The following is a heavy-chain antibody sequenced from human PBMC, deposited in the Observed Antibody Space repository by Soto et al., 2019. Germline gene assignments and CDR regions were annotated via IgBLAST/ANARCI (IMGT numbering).Heavy chain of an antibody. CDR1: GDTFTANY. CDR3: ARDPYNWNYPTPFDY. J-gene: IGHJ4*02. D-gene: IGHD1-7*01. CDR2: INPKSGGT. Sequence: ASVKVSCKASGDTFTANYIHWVRQAPGQGFEWMGWINPKSGGTKYPQKFQGRVTMTRDTSLSTVYMTLTRLTSDDTAVYYCARDPYNWNYPTPFDYWGQGTLVTVSS. V-gene: IGHV1-2*02.